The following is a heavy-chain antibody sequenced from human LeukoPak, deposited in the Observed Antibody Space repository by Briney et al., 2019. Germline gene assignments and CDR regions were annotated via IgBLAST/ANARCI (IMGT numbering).Heavy chain of an antibody. J-gene: IGHJ4*02. D-gene: IGHD3-22*01. CDR1: GFTFSDYY. Sequence: PGGSLRLSCAASGFTFSDYYMSWIRQAPGKGPEWVSYISSSGSTIYYADSVKGRFTISRDNAKNSLYLQMNSLRAEDTAVYYCARTIIDSSGYLDYWGQGTLVTVSS. CDR3: ARTIIDSSGYLDY. V-gene: IGHV3-11*01. CDR2: ISSSGSTI.